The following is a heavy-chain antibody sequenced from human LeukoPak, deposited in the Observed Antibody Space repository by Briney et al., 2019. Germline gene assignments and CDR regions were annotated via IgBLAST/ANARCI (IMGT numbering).Heavy chain of an antibody. D-gene: IGHD3-22*01. J-gene: IGHJ4*02. V-gene: IGHV3-9*01. CDR1: GFTFDDYA. CDR2: ISWNSGSI. Sequence: GGSLRLSCAASGFTFDDYAMHWVRQAPGKGLEWVSGISWNSGSIGYADSVKGRFTISRDNAKNSLYLQMNSLRAEDTAVYYCARGSNYYDGSGYLYYFDYWGQGTLVTVSS. CDR3: ARGSNYYDGSGYLYYFDY.